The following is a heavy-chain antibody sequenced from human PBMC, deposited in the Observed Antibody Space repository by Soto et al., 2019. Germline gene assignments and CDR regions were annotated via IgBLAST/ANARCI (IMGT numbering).Heavy chain of an antibody. D-gene: IGHD6-19*01. J-gene: IGHJ5*02. Sequence: GESLKISCKGSGYSFTSYWISWVRQMPGKGLEWMGRIDPSDSYTNYSPSFQGHVTISADKSISTAYLQWSSLKASDTDMYYCETCIAVAGTHWFDPWGQGTLVTVSS. CDR2: IDPSDSYT. CDR1: GYSFTSYW. V-gene: IGHV5-10-1*01. CDR3: ETCIAVAGTHWFDP.